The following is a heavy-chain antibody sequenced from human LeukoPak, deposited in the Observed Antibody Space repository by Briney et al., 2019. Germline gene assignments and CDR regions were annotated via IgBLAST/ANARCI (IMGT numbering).Heavy chain of an antibody. Sequence: GGSLRLSCAASGFTFSSYSMNWVRQAPGKGLEWVSSISSSNSYIYYADSVKGRFTISRDNSKNTLYLQMNSLRAEDTAAYYCAKDGGCSGGSCYSSPGVAFDIWGQGTMVTVSS. CDR3: AKDGGCSGGSCYSSPGVAFDI. V-gene: IGHV3-21*01. J-gene: IGHJ3*02. D-gene: IGHD2-15*01. CDR2: ISSSNSYI. CDR1: GFTFSSYS.